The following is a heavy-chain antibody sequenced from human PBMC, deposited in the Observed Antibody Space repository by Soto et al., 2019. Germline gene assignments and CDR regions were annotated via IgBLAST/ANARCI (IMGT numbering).Heavy chain of an antibody. D-gene: IGHD2-21*01. J-gene: IGHJ6*02. CDR1: GGSFSGYY. Sequence: QVQLQQWGAGLLKPSETLSLTCGVHGGSFSGYYWTWIRQTPGKGLEWIGDIHQSGYINYNPSLRSRVTLSVDTSKRQVSLTVTSVTAADTAVYYCARGPRVSVVVAYCDVWGQGTTVIVSS. CDR2: IHQSGYI. CDR3: ARGPRVSVVVAYCDV. V-gene: IGHV4-34*01.